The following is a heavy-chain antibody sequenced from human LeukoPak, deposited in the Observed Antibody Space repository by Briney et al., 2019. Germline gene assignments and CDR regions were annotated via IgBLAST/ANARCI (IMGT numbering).Heavy chain of an antibody. D-gene: IGHD3-22*01. CDR3: APLRDYYDSSGYYPQN. Sequence: SETLSLTCTVSGGSISSSSYYWGWIRQPPGKGLEWIVSIYYSGSTYYNPSLKSRVTISVDTSKNQFSLKLSSVTAADTAVYYCAPLRDYYDSSGYYPQNWGQGTLVTVSS. J-gene: IGHJ4*02. CDR1: GGSISSSSYY. V-gene: IGHV4-39*01. CDR2: IYYSGST.